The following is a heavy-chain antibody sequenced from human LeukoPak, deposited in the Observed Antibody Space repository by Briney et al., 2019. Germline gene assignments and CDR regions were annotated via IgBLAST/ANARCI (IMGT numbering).Heavy chain of an antibody. CDR2: INHSGST. CDR1: GGSFSGYY. D-gene: IGHD6-19*01. J-gene: IGHJ6*03. V-gene: IGHV4-34*01. CDR3: ARGAPCIAVAGTPYYYYYYMDV. Sequence: SETLSLTCAVYGGSFSGYYWSWIRQPPGKGLEWIGEINHSGSTNYNPSLKSRVTISVDTSKNQFSLKLSSVTAADTAVYYCARGAPCIAVAGTPYYYYYYMDVWGKGTTVTVSS.